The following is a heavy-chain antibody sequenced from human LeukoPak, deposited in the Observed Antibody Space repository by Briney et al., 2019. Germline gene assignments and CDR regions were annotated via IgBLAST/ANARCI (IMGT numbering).Heavy chain of an antibody. V-gene: IGHV3-74*01. D-gene: IGHD6-19*01. CDR1: GFTFSNYW. J-gene: IGHJ4*02. CDR3: ARDYSSGWGLDY. CDR2: INSDGINT. Sequence: GGSLRLSCAASGFTFSNYWMHWVRQAPGKGLVWVSRINSDGINTSYADSVKGRFTISRDNAKNTLNLQMNSLRAEDTAVYYCARDYSSGWGLDYWGQGTLVTVSS.